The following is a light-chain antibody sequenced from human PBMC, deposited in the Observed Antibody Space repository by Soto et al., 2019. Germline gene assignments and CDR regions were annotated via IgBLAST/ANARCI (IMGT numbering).Light chain of an antibody. Sequence: QSVLTQPASVSGSPGQSITISCTGTSSDVGSYNFVSWYQQRPGKAPKLMIFEATKRPSGVPNRFSGSKSGNTASLTISGLQAEDEADYYCCSYAGSFTWVFGGGTKLTVL. J-gene: IGLJ3*02. CDR1: SSDVGSYNF. V-gene: IGLV2-23*01. CDR2: EAT. CDR3: CSYAGSFTWV.